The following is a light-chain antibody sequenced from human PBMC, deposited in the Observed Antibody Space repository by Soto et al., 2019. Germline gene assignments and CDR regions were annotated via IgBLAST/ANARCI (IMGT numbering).Light chain of an antibody. CDR3: CSYAGSYTNYV. Sequence: QSVLAQPRSVSGSLGQSVTISCAGTSSDVGGHDYVSWYQHHPGTAPKLMIYDVSKRPSGVPDRFSGSKSGNTASLTISGLQAEDEADYYCCSYAGSYTNYVFGTGTKVTVL. CDR1: SSDVGGHDY. CDR2: DVS. J-gene: IGLJ1*01. V-gene: IGLV2-11*01.